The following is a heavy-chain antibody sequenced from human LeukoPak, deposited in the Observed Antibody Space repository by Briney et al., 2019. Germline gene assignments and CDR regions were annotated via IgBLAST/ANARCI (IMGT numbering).Heavy chain of an antibody. D-gene: IGHD5-12*01. CDR1: GFTFSSYA. J-gene: IGHJ4*02. CDR2: ISGSGGST. CDR3: AKAGVWSGYDYLDY. V-gene: IGHV3-23*01. Sequence: GGSLRLSCAASGFTFSSYAMSWVRQAPGKGLEWVSAISGSGGSTYYADSVKGRFTISRDNSKNTLYLQMNCLRAEDTAVYYCAKAGVWSGYDYLDYWGQGTLVTVSS.